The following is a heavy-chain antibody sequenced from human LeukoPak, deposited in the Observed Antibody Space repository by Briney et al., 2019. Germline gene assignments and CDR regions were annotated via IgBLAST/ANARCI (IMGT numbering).Heavy chain of an antibody. V-gene: IGHV3-74*01. CDR2: INSDGSST. J-gene: IGHJ4*02. CDR1: GFTLSNYW. CDR3: ARGGCSGDSCYSDLPTDF. D-gene: IGHD2-15*01. Sequence: PGGSLRLSCAASGFTLSNYWMNWVRQAPGKGLVWVSHINSDGSSTTYADSVKGRFTISRDNAKNTLYLQMNSLRAEDTAVYYCARGGCSGDSCYSDLPTDFWGQGTLVTVSS.